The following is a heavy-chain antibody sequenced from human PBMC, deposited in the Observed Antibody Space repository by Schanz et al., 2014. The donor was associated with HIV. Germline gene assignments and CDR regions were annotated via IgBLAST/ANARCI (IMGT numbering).Heavy chain of an antibody. D-gene: IGHD3-22*01. CDR1: GFTFDSYG. CDR2: ISGSGVST. V-gene: IGHV3-23*04. Sequence: VQLVESGGGVVQPGRSLRLSCAASGFTFDSYGIHWVRQAPGKGLEWVSSISGSGVSTFYAGSVKGRFTISRDNSKNTLYLQMNSLRAEDTAVYYCAKGSLIVVVIRLDYWGQGTLVTVSS. J-gene: IGHJ4*02. CDR3: AKGSLIVVVIRLDY.